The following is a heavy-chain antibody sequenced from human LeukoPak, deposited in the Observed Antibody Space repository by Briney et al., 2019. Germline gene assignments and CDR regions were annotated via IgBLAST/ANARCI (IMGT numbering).Heavy chain of an antibody. Sequence: PGGSLRLSCVASGFTFSTHWMHWVRQAPGKGLVWVSRINPDGGRTDYADSVRGRFTISRDNAKNTLYLHMNSLRAEDTAVYYCARDGVYSDYPPNDAFDVWGQGIMVTVSS. CDR1: GFTFSTHW. V-gene: IGHV3-74*01. CDR3: ARDGVYSDYPPNDAFDV. D-gene: IGHD4-11*01. CDR2: INPDGGRT. J-gene: IGHJ3*01.